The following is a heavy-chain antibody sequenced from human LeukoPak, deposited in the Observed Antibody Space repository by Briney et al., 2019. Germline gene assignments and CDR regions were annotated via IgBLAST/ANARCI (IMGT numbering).Heavy chain of an antibody. V-gene: IGHV3-48*01. D-gene: IGHD1-26*01. CDR3: ARVRGSYWVDI. J-gene: IGHJ3*02. CDR1: GFTFSGYS. Sequence: PGGYLRRYCAASGFTFSGYSMNWVRQAPGQGLEWVSYITSSSGAIYYADYVKGRFTISRDNAKNSLYLQMNSLRAEDTAVYYCARVRGSYWVDIWGRGTLVTVSS. CDR2: ITSSSGAI.